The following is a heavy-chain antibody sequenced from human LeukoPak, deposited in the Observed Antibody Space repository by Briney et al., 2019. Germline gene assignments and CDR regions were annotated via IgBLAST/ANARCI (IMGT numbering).Heavy chain of an antibody. V-gene: IGHV4-59*08. CDR2: IYYSGST. D-gene: IGHD5-18*01. CDR3: ARRGYSYGYPFDY. Sequence: SETLSLTCTVSGGSISSYYWSWIRQPPGKGLEWIGYIYYSGSTNYNPSLKSRVTISVDTSKNQFSLKPSSVTAADTAVYYCARRGYSYGYPFDYWGQGTLVTVSS. CDR1: GGSISSYY. J-gene: IGHJ4*02.